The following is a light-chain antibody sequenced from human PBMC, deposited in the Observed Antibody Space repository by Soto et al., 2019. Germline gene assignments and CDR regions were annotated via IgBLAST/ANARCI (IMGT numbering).Light chain of an antibody. CDR3: QQRASWPLT. Sequence: EIVLTQSPATLSLSPGERATLSCRASQTVNSYLAWYQQKPGQAPRLLIYATSNRATGIPARFSGSGSGTDFTLTISSLEPEDFAIYYCQQRASWPLTFGAGTKVDIK. J-gene: IGKJ4*01. CDR1: QTVNSY. V-gene: IGKV3-11*01. CDR2: ATS.